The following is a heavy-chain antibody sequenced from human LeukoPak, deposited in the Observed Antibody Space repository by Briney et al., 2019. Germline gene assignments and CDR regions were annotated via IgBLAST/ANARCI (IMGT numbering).Heavy chain of an antibody. CDR1: GFTFSSYG. D-gene: IGHD3-9*01. V-gene: IGHV3-30*02. CDR2: IRYDGSNE. Sequence: GGSLRLSCAASGFTFSSYGMHWVRQAPGKGLEWVSFIRYDGSNEYYADSVRGRFTISRDNSKNTLYLQMNSLRAEDTAVYYCARDLVVVPARKLRYFDWPLDYWGQGTLVTVSS. J-gene: IGHJ4*02. CDR3: ARDLVVVPARKLRYFDWPLDY.